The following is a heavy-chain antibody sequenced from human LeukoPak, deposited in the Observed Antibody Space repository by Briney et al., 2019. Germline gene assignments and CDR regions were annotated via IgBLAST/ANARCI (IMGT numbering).Heavy chain of an antibody. J-gene: IGHJ5*02. CDR2: ISPYDGDT. Sequence: ASVTVSCKASGYTFGIYSISWVRQAPGQGLEWMAWISPYDGDTNYVQKFEGRVTMTTETSTNTAYMELRSLRSDDTAIYYCARDYCTRGGDCYKEDLFDPWGQGTLVTV. CDR1: GYTFGIYS. CDR3: ARDYCTRGGDCYKEDLFDP. V-gene: IGHV1-18*01. D-gene: IGHD2-21*02.